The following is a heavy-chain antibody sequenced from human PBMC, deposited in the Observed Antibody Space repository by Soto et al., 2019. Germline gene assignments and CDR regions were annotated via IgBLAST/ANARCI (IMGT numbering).Heavy chain of an antibody. CDR2: FSSSSNYI. CDR1: GFTFSSYS. J-gene: IGHJ6*02. CDR3: SSEQRAGGMDV. V-gene: IGHV3-21*01. Sequence: EVQLVESGGGLVKPGGSLRLSCAASGFTFSSYSMNWVRQAPGKGLEWVSSFSSSSNYIYYADSVKGRFTISRDNAKNSLYLQINSLRADDTYVYYCSSEQRAGGMDVWGQGTTVTVSS.